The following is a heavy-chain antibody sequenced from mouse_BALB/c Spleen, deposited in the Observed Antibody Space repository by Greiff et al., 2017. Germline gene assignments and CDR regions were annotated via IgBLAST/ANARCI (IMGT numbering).Heavy chain of an antibody. Sequence: LQQPGSEPVRPGASVKLSCKASGYTFTSYWMHWVKQRPGQGLEWIGNIYPGSGSTNYDEKFKSKATLTVDTSSSTAYMQLSSLTSEDSAVYYCTSNDYFDYWGQGTTLTVSS. J-gene: IGHJ2*01. CDR1: GYTFTSYW. CDR3: TSNDYFDY. V-gene: IGHV1S22*01. CDR2: IYPGSGST.